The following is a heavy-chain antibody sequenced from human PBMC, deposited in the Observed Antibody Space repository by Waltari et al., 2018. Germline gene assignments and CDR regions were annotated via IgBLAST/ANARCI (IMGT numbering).Heavy chain of an antibody. D-gene: IGHD7-27*01. CDR2: IIPILGIA. CDR3: ARTLWAYWYFDL. Sequence: QVQLVQSGAEVKKPGSSVKVSCKASGGTFSSYAISWVRQAPGQGLEWMGRIIPILGIANYAQKFQGRVTITADKSTSTAYRELSSLRSEDTAVYYCARTLWAYWYFDLWGRGTLVTVSS. V-gene: IGHV1-69*09. J-gene: IGHJ2*01. CDR1: GGTFSSYA.